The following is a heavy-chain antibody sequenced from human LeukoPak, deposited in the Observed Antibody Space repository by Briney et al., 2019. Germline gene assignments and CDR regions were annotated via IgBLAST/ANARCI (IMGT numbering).Heavy chain of an antibody. J-gene: IGHJ4*02. CDR2: IYYSGST. D-gene: IGHD3-10*01. Sequence: WETLCLTCTVSGGSISSYYWSWIRQPPGKGLEWIGYIYYSGSTNYNPSLKSRVTISVDTSKNQFSLKLSSVTAADTAVYYCARDRSRVYFDYWGQGTLVTVPS. CDR3: ARDRSRVYFDY. V-gene: IGHV4-59*01. CDR1: GGSISSYY.